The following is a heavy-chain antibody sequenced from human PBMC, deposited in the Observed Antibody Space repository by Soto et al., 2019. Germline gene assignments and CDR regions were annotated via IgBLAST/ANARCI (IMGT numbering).Heavy chain of an antibody. CDR2: ISGGGGTT. D-gene: IGHD6-13*01. CDR3: AKDEAAAGTISRYFQH. Sequence: EVQLLESGGGLVQPGGSLRLSCAASGFTFSSYAMSWVRQAPGKGLEWVSGISGGGGTTYYADSVKGRFTISRDNSNNTLYMQVNSLRAEDTAVYYCAKDEAAAGTISRYFQHWGQGSLVTVSS. CDR1: GFTFSSYA. J-gene: IGHJ1*01. V-gene: IGHV3-23*01.